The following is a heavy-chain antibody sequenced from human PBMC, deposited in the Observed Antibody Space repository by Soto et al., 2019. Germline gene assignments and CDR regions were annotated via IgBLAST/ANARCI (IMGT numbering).Heavy chain of an antibody. CDR2: ISGSGGST. CDR1: GFTFSSYA. Sequence: GGSLRLSCAASGFTFSSYAMSWVRQAPGKGLEWVSAISGSGGSTYYADSVKGRFTISRDNSKNTLYLQMNSLRAEDTAVYYCAKDQVVVVAATHPEYFQHWGQGTLVTVSS. J-gene: IGHJ1*01. CDR3: AKDQVVVVAATHPEYFQH. D-gene: IGHD2-15*01. V-gene: IGHV3-23*01.